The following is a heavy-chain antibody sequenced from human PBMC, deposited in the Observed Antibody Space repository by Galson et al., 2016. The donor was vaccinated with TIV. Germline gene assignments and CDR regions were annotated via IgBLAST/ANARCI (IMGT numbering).Heavy chain of an antibody. CDR1: GFTFNTYA. V-gene: IGHV3-30-3*01. Sequence: SLRLSCAASGFTFNTYAIHWVRQAPGKGLEWVAVISNDGNTKHYADSVKGRFTISRDNSKNTVFLQMNSLRPEDTALYYCARSLTSDYGDPLDYRGQGTLLTVSS. CDR3: ARSLTSDYGDPLDY. CDR2: ISNDGNTK. D-gene: IGHD4-17*01. J-gene: IGHJ4*02.